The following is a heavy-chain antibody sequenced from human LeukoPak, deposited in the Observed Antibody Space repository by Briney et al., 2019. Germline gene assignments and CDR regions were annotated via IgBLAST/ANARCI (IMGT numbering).Heavy chain of an antibody. D-gene: IGHD6-19*01. CDR2: ISGSGGST. J-gene: IGHJ4*02. Sequence: GGSLRLSCAASGSTFSSYAMSWVRQAPGKGLEWVSAISGSGGSTYYADSVKGRFTISRDNSKNTLYLQMNSLRAEDTAVYYCAKGVRYSSGWYYFDYWGQGTLVTVSS. V-gene: IGHV3-23*01. CDR1: GSTFSSYA. CDR3: AKGVRYSSGWYYFDY.